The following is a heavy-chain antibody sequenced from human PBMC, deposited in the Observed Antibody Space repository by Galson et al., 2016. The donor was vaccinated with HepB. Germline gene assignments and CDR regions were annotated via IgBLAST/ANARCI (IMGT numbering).Heavy chain of an antibody. CDR3: AKVRLTTEWYFYV. J-gene: IGHJ4*02. D-gene: IGHD4-11*01. CDR1: GASIISSAYS. Sequence: LSLTCAVSGASIISSAYSWSWIRQPPGKALEWIGYIYHSGNTYYNPSLKSRVTISVDRSKDQFSLKLSPVIAADTAVYYCAKVRLTTEWYFYVWGKGTLVTVSS. V-gene: IGHV4-30-2*01. CDR2: IYHSGNT.